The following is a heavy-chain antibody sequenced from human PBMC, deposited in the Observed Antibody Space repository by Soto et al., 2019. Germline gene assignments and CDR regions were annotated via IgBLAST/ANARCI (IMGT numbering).Heavy chain of an antibody. Sequence: GGSLRLSCVASGFTFSHFGMRWVRQAPGKGLEWVTVISYDGSNKYYADSVKGRFTISRDNSKNTLYLQMNSLRAEDTAVYYCARDSGSSWVRGIFDYWGQGTLVTVSS. V-gene: IGHV3-30*03. CDR3: ARDSGSSWVRGIFDY. J-gene: IGHJ4*02. CDR2: ISYDGSNK. D-gene: IGHD6-13*01. CDR1: GFTFSHFG.